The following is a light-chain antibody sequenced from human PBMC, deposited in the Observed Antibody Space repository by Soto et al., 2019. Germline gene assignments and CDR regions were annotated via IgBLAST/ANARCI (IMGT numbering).Light chain of an antibody. J-gene: IGLJ3*02. V-gene: IGLV2-14*01. Sequence: QSALTQAASVSGSPGQSITISCTGTSSDVGGYNYVSWYQQFPGKVPKLLIYNVSNRPSGVSNRFSGSKSGTSASLAITGLQAEDEGDYYCQAYDYSLTASVFGGGTQLTVL. CDR1: SSDVGGYNY. CDR3: QAYDYSLTASV. CDR2: NVS.